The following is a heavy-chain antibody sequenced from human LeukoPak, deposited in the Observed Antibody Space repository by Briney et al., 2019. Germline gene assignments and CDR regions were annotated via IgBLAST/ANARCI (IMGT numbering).Heavy chain of an antibody. Sequence: KPSETLSLTCTVSGGSISSYYWSWIRQPPGKGLEWIGSIYHSGSTYYNPSLKSRVTISVDTSKNQFSLKLSSVTAADTAVYYCARQEGSGSYSVWFDPWGQGTLVTVSS. V-gene: IGHV4-59*01. J-gene: IGHJ5*02. D-gene: IGHD3-10*01. CDR2: IYHSGST. CDR1: GGSISSYY. CDR3: ARQEGSGSYSVWFDP.